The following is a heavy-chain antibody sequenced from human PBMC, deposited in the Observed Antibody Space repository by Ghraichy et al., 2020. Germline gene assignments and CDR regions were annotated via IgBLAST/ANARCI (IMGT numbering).Heavy chain of an antibody. CDR1: GGSISSGSYY. CDR3: AREGERQLWIKYNWFDP. J-gene: IGHJ5*02. V-gene: IGHV4-61*02. D-gene: IGHD5-18*01. CDR2: IYTSGST. Sequence: SQTLSLTCTVSGGSISSGSYYWSWIRQPAGKGLEWIGRIYTSGSTNYNPSLKSRVTISVDTSKNQFSLKLSSVTAADTAVYYCAREGERQLWIKYNWFDPWGQGTLVTVSS.